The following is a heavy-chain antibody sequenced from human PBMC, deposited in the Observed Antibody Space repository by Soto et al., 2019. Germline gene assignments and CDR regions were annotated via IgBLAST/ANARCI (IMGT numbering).Heavy chain of an antibody. V-gene: IGHV4-34*01. CDR2: INHSGST. Sequence: KTSETLSLTCAVYGGSFSGYYWSLIRQPPGKGLEWIGEINHSGSTNYNPSLKSRVTISVDTSKNQFSLKLSSVTAADTAVYYCERGNYDFWSGYRKDHYGMDGWGQGHXVTVSS. CDR3: ERGNYDFWSGYRKDHYGMDG. J-gene: IGHJ6*02. CDR1: GGSFSGYY. D-gene: IGHD3-3*01.